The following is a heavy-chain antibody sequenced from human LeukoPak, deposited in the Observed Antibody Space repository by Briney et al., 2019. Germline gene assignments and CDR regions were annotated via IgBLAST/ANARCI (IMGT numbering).Heavy chain of an antibody. J-gene: IGHJ5*02. CDR2: IYTSGST. V-gene: IGHV4-4*09. CDR1: GCSISSYY. Sequence: SETLSLTCTVSGCSISSYYWSWIRQPPGKGLEWIGYIYTSGSTNYNPSLKSRVTISVDTSKNQFSLKLSSVTAADTAVYYCARRYCSSTSCLRRGNWFDPWGQGTLVTVSS. CDR3: ARRYCSSTSCLRRGNWFDP. D-gene: IGHD2-2*01.